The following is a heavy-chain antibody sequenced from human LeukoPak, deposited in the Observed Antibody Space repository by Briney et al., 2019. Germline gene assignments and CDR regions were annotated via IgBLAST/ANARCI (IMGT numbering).Heavy chain of an antibody. V-gene: IGHV4-4*07. J-gene: IGHJ4*02. Sequence: SETLSLTCTVSGGSISSYYWSWMRQPAGKGLEWIGRFYSGGSADYNPSLKSRVTMSVDTSKNEFSMTLSSVTAAAPAVYYCARVYSGYDLPGSLANYYFDYWGKGTLVPASS. CDR1: GGSISSYY. CDR3: ARVYSGYDLPGSLANYYFDY. CDR2: FYSGGSA. D-gene: IGHD5-12*01.